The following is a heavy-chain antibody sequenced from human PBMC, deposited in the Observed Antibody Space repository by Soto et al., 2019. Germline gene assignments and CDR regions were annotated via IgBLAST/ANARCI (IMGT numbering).Heavy chain of an antibody. Sequence: QVQLVQSGAEVKKPGASVKVSCKASGYTFTSYAMHWVRQAPGQRLEWMGWINAGNGNTKYSQKFQGRVTITRDTSASTAYRELSSLRSEDTAVYYCARDPGYSYADYWGQGTLVTVSS. V-gene: IGHV1-3*01. CDR3: ARDPGYSYADY. CDR1: GYTFTSYA. CDR2: INAGNGNT. D-gene: IGHD5-18*01. J-gene: IGHJ4*02.